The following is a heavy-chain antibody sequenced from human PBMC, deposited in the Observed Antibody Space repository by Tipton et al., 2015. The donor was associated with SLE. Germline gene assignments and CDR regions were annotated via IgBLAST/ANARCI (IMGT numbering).Heavy chain of an antibody. CDR2: ISSNGNT. D-gene: IGHD4-23*01. V-gene: IGHV4-59*11. J-gene: IGHJ3*01. Sequence: LRLSCTVSGGSITSHYWSWIRQPPGKGLQWLGYISSNGNTNYHPLVKSRLTMSLDTSKGQVSLQLTSVTAADTAVYFCARAGGNSLALHVWGQGTMVTVSS. CDR1: GGSITSHY. CDR3: ARAGGNSLALHV.